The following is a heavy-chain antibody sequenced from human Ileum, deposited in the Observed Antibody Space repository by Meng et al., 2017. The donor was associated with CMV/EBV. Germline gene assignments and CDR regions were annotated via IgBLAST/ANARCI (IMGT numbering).Heavy chain of an antibody. CDR1: GFSVSSYR. Sequence: LSWAAYGFSVSSYRMNWVRQAPGKGLEWVSSISTGSSYIFYADSVRGRLTISRDNAKSSLYLQMDSLRVEDTAVYYCARGSGSYYDYWGQGTLVIVSS. J-gene: IGHJ4*02. CDR2: ISTGSSYI. V-gene: IGHV3-21*01. CDR3: ARGSGSYYDY. D-gene: IGHD1-26*01.